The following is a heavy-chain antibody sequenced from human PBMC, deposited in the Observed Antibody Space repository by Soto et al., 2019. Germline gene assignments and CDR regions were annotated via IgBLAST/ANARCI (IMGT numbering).Heavy chain of an antibody. CDR1: GFIFTDAW. D-gene: IGHD3-10*01. Sequence: GWSLRLSCAASGFIFTDAWMSWVRQAPGKGLEWVGRIRANTAGGTTDYAAPVKGRFTISRDDSRKTLYLQMNSLKPADTPVYYCTADDATKLWPPAHHWGQGNLVTVSA. J-gene: IGHJ5*02. CDR3: TADDATKLWPPAHH. CDR2: IRANTAGGTT. V-gene: IGHV3-15*01.